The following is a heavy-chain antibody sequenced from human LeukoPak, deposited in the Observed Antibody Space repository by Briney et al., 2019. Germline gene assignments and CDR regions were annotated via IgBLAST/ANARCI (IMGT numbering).Heavy chain of an antibody. CDR2: IIPIFGTA. D-gene: IGHD1-26*01. V-gene: IGHV1-69*05. CDR3: ARGATSRYYYYYYMDV. Sequence: ASVKVSCKASGGTFSSYAISWVRQAPGQGLEWMGGIIPIFGTANYAQKFQGRVTITTDESTSTAYMELSSLRSEDTAVYYCARGATSRYYYYYYMDVWGKGTTVTVSS. CDR1: GGTFSSYA. J-gene: IGHJ6*03.